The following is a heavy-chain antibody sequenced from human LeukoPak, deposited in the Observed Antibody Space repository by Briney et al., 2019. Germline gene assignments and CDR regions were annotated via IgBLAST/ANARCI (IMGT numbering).Heavy chain of an antibody. V-gene: IGHV4-38-2*02. CDR3: AREYRPRYCSGGSCYSGWFDP. D-gene: IGHD2-15*01. J-gene: IGHJ5*02. Sequence: PSETLSLTCTVSGYSISSGYYWGWIRQPPGKGLEWIGSIYHSGSTYYNPSLKSRVTISVDTSKNQFSLKLSSVTAADTAVYYCAREYRPRYCSGGSCYSGWFDPWGQGTLVTVSS. CDR2: IYHSGST. CDR1: GYSISSGYY.